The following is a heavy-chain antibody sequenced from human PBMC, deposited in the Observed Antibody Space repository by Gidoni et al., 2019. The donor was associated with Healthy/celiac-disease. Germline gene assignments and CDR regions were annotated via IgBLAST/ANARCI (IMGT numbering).Heavy chain of an antibody. J-gene: IGHJ4*02. CDR1: GFTFSSYG. Sequence: GQLVESGGSVVQPGRSLRLSCAASGFTFSSYGMHWVRQAPGKGLEWVAVIWYDGSNKYYADSVKGRFTISRDNSKNTLYLQMNSLRAEDTAVYYCAREPEYSSGWYDLDYWGQGTLVTVSS. V-gene: IGHV3-33*01. CDR3: AREPEYSSGWYDLDY. D-gene: IGHD6-19*01. CDR2: IWYDGSNK.